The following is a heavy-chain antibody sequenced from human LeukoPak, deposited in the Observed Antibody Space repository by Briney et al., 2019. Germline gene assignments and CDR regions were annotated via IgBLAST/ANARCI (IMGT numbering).Heavy chain of an antibody. CDR2: IYHSGST. V-gene: IGHV4-30-2*01. CDR1: GGSISSGGYY. D-gene: IGHD6-13*01. CDR3: ARDPIAAAFFDY. Sequence: SETLSLTCTVSGGSISSGGYYWRWIRQPPGKGLEWIGYIYHSGSTYYNPSLKSRVTISVDRSKNQFSLKLSSVTAADTAVYYCARDPIAAAFFDYWGQGTLVTVSS. J-gene: IGHJ4*02.